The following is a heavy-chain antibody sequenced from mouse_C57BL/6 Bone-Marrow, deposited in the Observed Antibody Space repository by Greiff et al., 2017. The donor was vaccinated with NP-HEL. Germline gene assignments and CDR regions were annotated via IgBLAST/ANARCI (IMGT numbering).Heavy chain of an antibody. CDR1: GFTFSDYG. CDR3: ARGIAMDY. Sequence: EVKLMESGGGLVQPGGSLKLSCAASGFTFSDYGMAWVRQAPRKGPEWVAFISNLAYSIYYADTVTGRFTISRENAKNTLYLEMSSLRSEDTAMYYCARGIAMDYWGQGTSVTVSS. CDR2: ISNLAYSI. J-gene: IGHJ4*01. V-gene: IGHV5-15*01.